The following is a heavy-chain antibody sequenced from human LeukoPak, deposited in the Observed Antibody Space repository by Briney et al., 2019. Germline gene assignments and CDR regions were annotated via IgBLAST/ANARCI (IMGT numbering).Heavy chain of an antibody. CDR2: ISSSGSTI. Sequence: GGSLRLSCAASGFTFSDYYMSWIRQAPGKGLEWVSYISSSGSTIYYADSVKGRFTISRDNAKNSLYLQMNSLRAEDTAVYYCARDPPAVVAAYDAFDIWGQGTMVTVSS. V-gene: IGHV3-11*01. CDR3: ARDPPAVVAAYDAFDI. CDR1: GFTFSDYY. D-gene: IGHD2-15*01. J-gene: IGHJ3*02.